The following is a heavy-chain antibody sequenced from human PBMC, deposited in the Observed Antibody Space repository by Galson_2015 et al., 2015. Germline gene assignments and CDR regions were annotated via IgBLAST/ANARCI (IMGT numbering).Heavy chain of an antibody. Sequence: CAASGFTFSNYALNWVRQPPGKGLEWVAGVSNSADRTYCADSVKGRFTSSRDNPRNTLYLQMNSLRAEDTAVYYCAKARAYCGGISCNPNWYYFGMDVWGQGTTVTVSS. J-gene: IGHJ6*02. CDR3: AKARAYCGGISCNPNWYYFGMDV. CDR1: GFTFSNYA. V-gene: IGHV3-23*01. D-gene: IGHD2-21*01. CDR2: VSNSADRT.